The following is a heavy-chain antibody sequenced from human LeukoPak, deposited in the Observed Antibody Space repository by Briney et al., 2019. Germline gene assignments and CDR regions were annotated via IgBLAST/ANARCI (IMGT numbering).Heavy chain of an antibody. CDR2: ISGSGGST. Sequence: PGGSLRLSCAASGFTFSAYAMSWVRQAPGKGLEWLSYISGSGGSTYYADSVKGRFTISRDNSKNTLYLQMSSLRAEDTAVYYCAKAATSGWDAFDIWGQGTMVTVSS. CDR1: GFTFSAYA. D-gene: IGHD6-19*01. J-gene: IGHJ3*02. CDR3: AKAATSGWDAFDI. V-gene: IGHV3-23*01.